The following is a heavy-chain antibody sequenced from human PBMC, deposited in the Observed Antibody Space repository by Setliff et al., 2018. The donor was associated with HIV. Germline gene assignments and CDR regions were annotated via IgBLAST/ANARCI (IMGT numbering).Heavy chain of an antibody. D-gene: IGHD3-10*01. V-gene: IGHV4-34*01. CDR2: INHSGST. Sequence: PSETLSLTCAVYGGSFSGYDWSWIRQPPGKGLEWIGEINHSGSTNYNPSLKSRVTISVDTSKNQFSLRLTSVTAADTAVYYCARSGYGFDIWGLGTMVTVSS. CDR3: ARSGYGFDI. CDR1: GGSFSGYD. J-gene: IGHJ3*02.